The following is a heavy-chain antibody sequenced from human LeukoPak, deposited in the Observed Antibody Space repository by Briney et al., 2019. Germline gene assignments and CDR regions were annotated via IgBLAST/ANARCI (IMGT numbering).Heavy chain of an antibody. D-gene: IGHD2-2*01. Sequence: SETLSLTCTVSGGSISSYYWSWIRQPAGKGLEWIGRIYTSGSTNYNPSLKSRVTMSVDTSKNQFSLKLSSVTAADTAVYYCARGYCSSTSCYALAAYYYYYMDVWGKGTTVTVSS. CDR2: IYTSGST. CDR3: ARGYCSSTSCYALAAYYYYYMDV. V-gene: IGHV4-4*07. J-gene: IGHJ6*03. CDR1: GGSISSYY.